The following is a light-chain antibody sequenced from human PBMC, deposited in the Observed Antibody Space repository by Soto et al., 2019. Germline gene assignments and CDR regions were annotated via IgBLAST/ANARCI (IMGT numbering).Light chain of an antibody. J-gene: IGLJ1*01. Sequence: QSVLAQPASVSGSPGQSITISCTGTSSDVGGYNYVSWYQQHPGKAPKLMIYDVTNRPSGVSNRFSGSKSGNTASLTISGLQAEDEADYYCRSYTSRSALEVFGTGTKVTVL. CDR2: DVT. CDR1: SSDVGGYNY. CDR3: RSYTSRSALEV. V-gene: IGLV2-14*01.